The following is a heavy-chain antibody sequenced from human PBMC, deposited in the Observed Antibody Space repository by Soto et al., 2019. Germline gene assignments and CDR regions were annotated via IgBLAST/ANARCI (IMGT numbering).Heavy chain of an antibody. V-gene: IGHV1-46*01. CDR1: GYIFIHYY. CDR2: INPNGGST. D-gene: IGHD2-21*02. CDR3: AISLLQGAF. J-gene: IGHJ4*02. Sequence: QVQLVQSGAEVKKPGASVKVSCKASGYIFIHYYIHWVRQAPGQGLEWMAIINPNGGSTNYAQKIQGRVTVTRETPTSTVSMELNSMGSDYTAVYFCAISLLQGAFWGQGTLFTVSS.